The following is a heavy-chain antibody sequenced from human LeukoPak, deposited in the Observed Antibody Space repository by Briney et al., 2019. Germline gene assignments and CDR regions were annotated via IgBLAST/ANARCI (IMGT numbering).Heavy chain of an antibody. V-gene: IGHV1-46*01. Sequence: ASVKVSFKSSGYTFTSYYMHWVRQAPGQGLEWMGIINPSGGSTSYAQKFQGRVTMTRDTSTSTVYMELSSLRSEDTAVYYCARILITIPTVDRTRYDSSGYQASWGQGTLVTVSS. CDR3: ARILITIPTVDRTRYDSSGYQAS. D-gene: IGHD3-22*01. CDR1: GYTFTSYY. J-gene: IGHJ4*02. CDR2: INPSGGST.